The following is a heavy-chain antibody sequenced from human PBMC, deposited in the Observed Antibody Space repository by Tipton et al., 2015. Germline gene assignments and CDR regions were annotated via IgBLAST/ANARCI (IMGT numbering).Heavy chain of an antibody. Sequence: SLRLSCAASGFSFSSFGMHWVRQAPGEGLEWISYISSSSRTIYYADSVNGRFTISRDNAKNSLFLQMNSLRDEDTAVYYCARDETVGYYYYYGMDVWGQGTTVTVSS. J-gene: IGHJ6*02. CDR3: ARDETVGYYYYYGMDV. CDR2: ISSSSRTI. CDR1: GFSFSSFG. D-gene: IGHD2-15*01. V-gene: IGHV3-48*02.